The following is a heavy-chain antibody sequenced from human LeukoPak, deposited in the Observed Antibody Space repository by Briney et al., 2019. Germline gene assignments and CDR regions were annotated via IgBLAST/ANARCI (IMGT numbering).Heavy chain of an antibody. D-gene: IGHD3-22*01. J-gene: IGHJ5*02. CDR2: IYYSGST. Sequence: SETLSLTCTVSGGSIRSSYYYWGWIRQPPGKGLEWIGYIYYSGSTNYNPSLKSRVTISVDTSKNQFSLKLSSVTAADTAVYYCASYYDSSDSSHWFDPWGQGTLVTASS. V-gene: IGHV4-61*05. CDR1: GGSIRSSYYY. CDR3: ASYYDSSDSSHWFDP.